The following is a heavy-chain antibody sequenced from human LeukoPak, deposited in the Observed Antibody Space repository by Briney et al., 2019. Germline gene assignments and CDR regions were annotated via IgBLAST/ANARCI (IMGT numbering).Heavy chain of an antibody. V-gene: IGHV3-23*01. D-gene: IGHD5-18*01. Sequence: GRSLRLSCAASGFTFSHYAMSWVRQAPGKGQEWVSGISATTGSTFYADSVKGRFTISRDNSKNTLYLQMNSLRAEDTAVYFCAKDARYSYCFRYFDPWGQGTLVSVSS. CDR3: AKDARYSYCFRYFDP. CDR2: ISATTGST. J-gene: IGHJ5*02. CDR1: GFTFSHYA.